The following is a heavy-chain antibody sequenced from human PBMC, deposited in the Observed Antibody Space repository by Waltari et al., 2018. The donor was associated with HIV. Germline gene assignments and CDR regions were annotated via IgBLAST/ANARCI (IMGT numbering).Heavy chain of an antibody. Sequence: QVQLVQSGAEVKKPGASVKVSCKASGYTFTGYYMHWVRQAPGQGLEWMGRINPNSGGTNSAQKFQGRVTMTRDTSISTAYMELSRLRSDDTAVYYCARADYENWYFDLWGRGTLVTVSS. D-gene: IGHD4-17*01. CDR1: GYTFTGYY. CDR2: INPNSGGT. J-gene: IGHJ2*01. V-gene: IGHV1-2*06. CDR3: ARADYENWYFDL.